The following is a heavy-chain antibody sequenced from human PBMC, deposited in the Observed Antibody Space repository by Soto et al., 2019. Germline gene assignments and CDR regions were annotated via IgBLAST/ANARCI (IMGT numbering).Heavy chain of an antibody. D-gene: IGHD3-10*01. CDR3: AKDLITMVRGVMSYYYGMDV. CDR1: GFTFSSYA. CDR2: ISGSGGST. V-gene: IGHV3-23*01. J-gene: IGHJ6*02. Sequence: GGSLRLSCAASGFTFSSYAMSWVRQAPGKGLEWVSAISGSGGSTYYADSVKGRFTISRDNSKNTLYLQMNSLRAEDTAVYYCAKDLITMVRGVMSYYYGMDVWGQGTTGTVSS.